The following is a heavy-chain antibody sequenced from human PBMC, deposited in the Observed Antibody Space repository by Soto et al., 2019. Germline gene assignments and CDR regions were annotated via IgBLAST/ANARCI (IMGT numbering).Heavy chain of an antibody. Sequence: QVQLQESGPGLVKPSETLSLTCTVSGGSISSYYWSWIRQPPGKGLEWIGYIYYSGSTNYNPSLKGRVTISVDTSKNQFSLKLSSVTAADTAVYYCARGRVNTIFGVASYYYYMDVWGKGTTVTVSS. D-gene: IGHD3-3*01. J-gene: IGHJ6*03. CDR2: IYYSGST. CDR3: ARGRVNTIFGVASYYYYMDV. CDR1: GGSISSYY. V-gene: IGHV4-59*01.